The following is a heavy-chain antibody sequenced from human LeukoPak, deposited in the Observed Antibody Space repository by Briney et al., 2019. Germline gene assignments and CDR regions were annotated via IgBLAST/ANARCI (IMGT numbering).Heavy chain of an antibody. CDR1: GFTFSSYA. Sequence: GGSLRLSCAASGFTFSSYAMHWVRQAPGKGLEWVAVISYDGSNKYYADSVKGRFTISRDNSKNTLYLQMNSLRAEDTAVYYCARDLPFELVVGTFDYWGQGTLVTVSS. D-gene: IGHD3-22*01. CDR3: ARDLPFELVVGTFDY. V-gene: IGHV3-30-3*01. CDR2: ISYDGSNK. J-gene: IGHJ4*02.